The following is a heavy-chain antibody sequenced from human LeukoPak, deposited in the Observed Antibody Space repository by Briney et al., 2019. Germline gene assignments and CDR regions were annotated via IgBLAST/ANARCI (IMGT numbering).Heavy chain of an antibody. V-gene: IGHV7-4-1*02. J-gene: IGHJ4*02. D-gene: IGHD3-10*01. CDR2: INTNTGNP. CDR1: GYTFTSYG. CDR3: ARVLAMIRGAPFDY. Sequence: ASVKVSCKASGYTFTSYGMNWVRQAPGQGLEWMGWINTNTGNPTYALDFTGRFVFSLDTSVSTAYLQISSLKAVDTAVYYCARVLAMIRGAPFDYWGQGTLVTVSS.